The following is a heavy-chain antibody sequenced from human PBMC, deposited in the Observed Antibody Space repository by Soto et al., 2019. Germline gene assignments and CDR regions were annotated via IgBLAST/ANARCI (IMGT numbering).Heavy chain of an antibody. Sequence: DSVKGRFTISRDNSKNSLFLQMNSLTADDKAVSYCASSTVGDPFHVWGQGTVVTVSS. CDR3: ASSTVGDPFHV. V-gene: IGHV3-7*01. D-gene: IGHD4-17*01. J-gene: IGHJ3*01.